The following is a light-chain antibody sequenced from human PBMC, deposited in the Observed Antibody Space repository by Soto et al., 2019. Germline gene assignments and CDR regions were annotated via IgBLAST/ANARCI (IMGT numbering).Light chain of an antibody. CDR2: KAS. CDR1: QSISSL. V-gene: IGKV1-5*03. CDR3: QQYNSYCT. Sequence: DIQMTQSPSTLSASVGDRITITCRASQSISSLLAWYQQKPGKAPKLLISKASTLESGVPSRFSGSGSWTEFTLTISGLQPDDFATYYCQQYNSYCTFGQGTKLEMK. J-gene: IGKJ2*01.